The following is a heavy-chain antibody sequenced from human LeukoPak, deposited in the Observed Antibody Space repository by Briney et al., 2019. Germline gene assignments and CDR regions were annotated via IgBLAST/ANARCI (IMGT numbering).Heavy chain of an antibody. Sequence: GESLKISCKGSGYSFTSYWIGWVRQMPGKGLEWMGIICPGDSDTRYSPSFQGQVTISADKPISTAYLQWSSLKASDTAMYYCARAPAGYSSGWYAGNDYWGQGTLVTVSS. D-gene: IGHD6-19*01. CDR2: ICPGDSDT. CDR3: ARAPAGYSSGWYAGNDY. CDR1: GYSFTSYW. J-gene: IGHJ4*02. V-gene: IGHV5-51*04.